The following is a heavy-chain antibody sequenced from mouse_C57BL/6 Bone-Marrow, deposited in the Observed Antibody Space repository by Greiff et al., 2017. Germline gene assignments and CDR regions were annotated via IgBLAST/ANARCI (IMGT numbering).Heavy chain of an antibody. CDR2: IDPAGSYT. D-gene: IGHD1-1*01. CDR3: ARDRDSRAY. J-gene: IGHJ3*01. Sequence: QVQLQQPGAELVKPGASVKLSCKASGYTFTSYWMQWVKQRPGQGLEWIGEIDPAGSYTNYTKKFKGKATLTVDTSSSTAYMQLSSLTYEDSAVYYCARDRDSRAYWGRGNGVTVTA. CDR1: GYTFTSYW. V-gene: IGHV1-50*01.